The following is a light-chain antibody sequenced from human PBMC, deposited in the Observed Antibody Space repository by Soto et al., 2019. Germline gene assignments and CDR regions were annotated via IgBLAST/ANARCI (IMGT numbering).Light chain of an antibody. CDR2: GAS. J-gene: IGKJ5*01. CDR1: QSVSSR. V-gene: IGKV3-20*01. Sequence: EIVMTQSPGTLSLSPGERATLSCRASQSVSSRLAWYQQKPGQAPRLLISGASSRATGIPDRFSGRGFGTDFTLTISRLEPEDFALYYCQHYAGGSRITFGQGARLEIK. CDR3: QHYAGGSRIT.